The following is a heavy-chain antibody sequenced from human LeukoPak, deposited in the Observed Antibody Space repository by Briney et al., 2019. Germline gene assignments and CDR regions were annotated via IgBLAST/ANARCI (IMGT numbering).Heavy chain of an antibody. J-gene: IGHJ6*03. CDR1: GYTFTSYG. CDR3: ARMYYDFWSGLVGSQRTNYYYYYMDV. CDR2: IIPIFGTA. Sequence: ASVKVSCKASGYTFTSYGISWVRQAPGQGLEWMGRIIPIFGTANYAQKFQGRVTITTDESTSTAYMELSSLRSEDTAVYYCARMYYDFWSGLVGSQRTNYYYYYMDVWGKGTTVTVSS. V-gene: IGHV1-69*05. D-gene: IGHD3-3*01.